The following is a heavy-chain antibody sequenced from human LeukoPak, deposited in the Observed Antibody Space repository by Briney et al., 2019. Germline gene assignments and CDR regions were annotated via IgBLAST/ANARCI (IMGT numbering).Heavy chain of an antibody. CDR1: GFTFNRCW. Sequence: GGSLRLSCVVSGFTFNRCWMNWVRQAPGKGLEWVAHINPDGRDTYYVDSVKGRFTISRDNAENSMYLQMNSLRVEDTAVYYCTSWGDTTAEYFQRWGQGTLVTVTS. CDR3: TSWGDTTAEYFQR. V-gene: IGHV3-7*01. CDR2: INPDGRDT. J-gene: IGHJ1*01. D-gene: IGHD2-21*02.